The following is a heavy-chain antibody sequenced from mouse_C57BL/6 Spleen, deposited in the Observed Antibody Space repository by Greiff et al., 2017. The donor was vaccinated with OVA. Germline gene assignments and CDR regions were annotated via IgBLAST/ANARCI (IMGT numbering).Heavy chain of an antibody. V-gene: IGHV5-6*01. CDR2: ISSGGSYT. Sequence: EVQLVESGGDLVKPGGSLKLSCAASGFTFSSYGMSWVRQTPDKRLEWVATISSGGSYTYYPDSVKGRFTISRDNAKNTLYLQMSSLKSEDTAMYYCARKGVLTTVVAHYFDYWGQGTTLTVSS. D-gene: IGHD1-1*01. CDR1: GFTFSSYG. J-gene: IGHJ2*01. CDR3: ARKGVLTTVVAHYFDY.